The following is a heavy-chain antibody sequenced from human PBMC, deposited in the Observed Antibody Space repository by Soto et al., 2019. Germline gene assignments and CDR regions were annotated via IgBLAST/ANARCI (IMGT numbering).Heavy chain of an antibody. J-gene: IGHJ4*02. CDR1: GFTFSNYA. D-gene: IGHD5-12*01. Sequence: PGGSLRLSCAASGFTFSNYAVTWVRQAPGKGLEWVSTISGSGVSTYYADSVKGRFTISRDNSKNTLYLQMNSLRAEDTAVYYCAKGRIYSGYGLTPVGYWGQGTLVTVSS. CDR3: AKGRIYSGYGLTPVGY. CDR2: ISGSGVST. V-gene: IGHV3-23*01.